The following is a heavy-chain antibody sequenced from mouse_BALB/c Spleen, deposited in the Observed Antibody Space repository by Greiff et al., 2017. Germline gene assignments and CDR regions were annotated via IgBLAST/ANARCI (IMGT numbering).Heavy chain of an antibody. Sequence: QVQLQQSGAELVKPGASVKLSCKASGYTFTSYYMYWVKQRPGQGLEWIGEINPSNGGTNFNEKFKSKATLTVDKSSSTAYMQLSSLTSEDSAVYYCTRSTMVRSWFAYWGQGTLVTVSA. CDR2: INPSNGGT. CDR1: GYTFTSYY. V-gene: IGHV1S81*02. J-gene: IGHJ3*01. D-gene: IGHD2-1*01. CDR3: TRSTMVRSWFAY.